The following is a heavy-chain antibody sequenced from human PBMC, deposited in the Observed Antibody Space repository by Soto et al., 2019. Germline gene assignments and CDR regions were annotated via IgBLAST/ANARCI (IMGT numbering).Heavy chain of an antibody. Sequence: QVQLVQSGAEVKKSGSSVKVSGKASGGTFSTYTFSWVRQAPGQGLEWMGRIIPIFGTPYYAQKFQGRVTITADNSTRTVYMELSSLGSDDTAVYFCARGLECRGYCLDKPTWFGPWGQGTLVTVSS. J-gene: IGHJ5*02. CDR3: ARGLECRGYCLDKPTWFGP. V-gene: IGHV1-69*06. CDR2: IIPIFGTP. D-gene: IGHD2-15*01. CDR1: GGTFSTYT.